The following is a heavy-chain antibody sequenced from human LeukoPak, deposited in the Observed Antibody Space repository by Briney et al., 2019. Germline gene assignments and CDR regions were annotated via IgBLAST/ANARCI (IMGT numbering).Heavy chain of an antibody. CDR2: IIPIFGTA. Sequence: GASVKVSCKASGYTFITYGIDWVRQAPGQGLEWMGGIIPIFGTANYAQKFQGRVTITADESTSTAYMELSSLRSEDTAVYYCAGITIFGVVMKKYYFDYWGQGTLVTVSS. D-gene: IGHD3-3*01. V-gene: IGHV1-69*13. CDR3: AGITIFGVVMKKYYFDY. CDR1: GYTFITYG. J-gene: IGHJ4*02.